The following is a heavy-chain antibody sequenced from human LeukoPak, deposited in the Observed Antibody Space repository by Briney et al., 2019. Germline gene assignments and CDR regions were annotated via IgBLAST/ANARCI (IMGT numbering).Heavy chain of an antibody. D-gene: IGHD2-21*02. V-gene: IGHV4-59*01. J-gene: IGHJ4*02. CDR1: GFTFSSYA. CDR2: IFHSGHT. Sequence: PRGSLRLSFAASGFTFSSYAMSWVRQAPGKGLEWIGYIFHSGHTNYNPSLKSRVTMSVDPSKNQFSLKLTSVTAADTAVYYCAACGGDCYGYYFDYWGQGTLVTVSS. CDR3: AACGGDCYGYYFDY.